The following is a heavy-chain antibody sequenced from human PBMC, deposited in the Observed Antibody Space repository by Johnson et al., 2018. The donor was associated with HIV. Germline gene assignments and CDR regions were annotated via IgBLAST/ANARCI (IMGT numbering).Heavy chain of an antibody. D-gene: IGHD3-10*01. CDR2: FTWDGDRT. Sequence: VQLVESGGGLIRPGGSLRLSCAASGFTFDDYAMNWVRQAPGKGLEWVSGFTWDGDRTAYTDSVKGRFTISRDNAKNSLYLQMNSLRAEDTDVYYCAREYYGSGSDAFDIWGQGTMVTVSS. V-gene: IGHV3-20*04. CDR3: AREYYGSGSDAFDI. J-gene: IGHJ3*02. CDR1: GFTFDDYA.